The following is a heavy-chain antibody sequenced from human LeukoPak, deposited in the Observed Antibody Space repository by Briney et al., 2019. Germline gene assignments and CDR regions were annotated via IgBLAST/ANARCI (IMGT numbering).Heavy chain of an antibody. CDR1: GFTFRHYA. D-gene: IGHD4/OR15-4a*01. Sequence: GGSLRLSCVASGFTFRHYAMSWVRQAPGKGLEWVSSISGSDVSTYYAESVKGRFTISRDNSKNTLYVQMNSLRAEDTAMYYCAKVSLNMVNDAFDIWGQGTMVSVSS. J-gene: IGHJ3*02. V-gene: IGHV3-23*01. CDR2: ISGSDVST. CDR3: AKVSLNMVNDAFDI.